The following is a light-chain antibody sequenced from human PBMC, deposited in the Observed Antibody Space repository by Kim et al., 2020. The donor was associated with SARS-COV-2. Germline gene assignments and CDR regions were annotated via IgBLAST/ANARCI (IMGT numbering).Light chain of an antibody. CDR2: ATS. CDR1: QGIGNE. V-gene: IGKV1-6*01. J-gene: IGKJ2*02. Sequence: SASVGDRVTITCRASQGIGNELGWYQQRPGKAPKSLIYATSILQSGVPSRFSGRGSGTDFTLTISSLQPEDFATYYCLQDYNYPRTFGQGTKLEIK. CDR3: LQDYNYPRT.